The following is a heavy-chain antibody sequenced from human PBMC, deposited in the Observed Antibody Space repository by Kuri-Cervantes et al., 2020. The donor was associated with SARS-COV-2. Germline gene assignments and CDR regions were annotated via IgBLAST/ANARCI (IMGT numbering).Heavy chain of an antibody. J-gene: IGHJ5*02. CDR1: GGSINNDNYY. V-gene: IGHV4-30-4*01. CDR2: IYSSGST. Sequence: SETLSLTCTVSGGSINNDNYYWSWIRQPPGKGLEWIGYIYSSGSTYYNPSLKSRVTMSVDRSKNQFSLKLTSVTAADTAVYYCANYYYDKRGYYYGWFDPWGRGTLVTVSS. D-gene: IGHD3-22*01. CDR3: ANYYYDKRGYYYGWFDP.